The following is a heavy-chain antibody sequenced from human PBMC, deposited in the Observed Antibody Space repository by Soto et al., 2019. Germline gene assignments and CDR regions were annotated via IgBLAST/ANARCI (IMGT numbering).Heavy chain of an antibody. CDR1: GFTFSSYA. Sequence: GGSLRLSCAASGFTFSSYAMHWVRQAPGKGLEWVAVISYDGSNKYYADSVKGRFTISRDNSKNTLYLQMNSLRDDDTAVYYCAKGSGAARPYYFDCWGQGTLVTAPQ. D-gene: IGHD3-3*01. V-gene: IGHV3-30-3*01. CDR2: ISYDGSNK. J-gene: IGHJ4*02. CDR3: AKGSGAARPYYFDC.